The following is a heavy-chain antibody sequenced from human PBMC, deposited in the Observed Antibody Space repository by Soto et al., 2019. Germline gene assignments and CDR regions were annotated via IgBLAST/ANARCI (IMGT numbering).Heavy chain of an antibody. CDR2: LYWTGST. CDR3: ARDAGLASAIDY. J-gene: IGHJ4*02. Sequence: QVQLQESGPGLVKPSQTLSVTCSVSGDSVGRGGHYWAWIRQHPGKGLEWIGSLYWTGSTSYNPSLKSRVTISVDRAKNQFSLKVSSVTAADTAVYYCARDAGLASAIDYWGQGTLITVSS. V-gene: IGHV4-31*02. CDR1: GDSVGRGGHY. D-gene: IGHD1-26*01.